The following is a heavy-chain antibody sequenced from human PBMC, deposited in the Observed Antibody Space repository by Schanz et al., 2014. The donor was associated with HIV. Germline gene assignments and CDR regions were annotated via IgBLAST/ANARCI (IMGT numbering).Heavy chain of an antibody. J-gene: IGHJ6*02. CDR2: IYYSGST. CDR3: ARDLDRIQLWPGGIDV. Sequence: QVQLQESGPGLVKPSQTLSLTCSVSGGSISSGGYYWNWIRQHPGKGLEWIGYIYYSGSTYNSPSLKSRVTISVDTSKNQFSLKLSSVTAADTAVYYCARDLDRIQLWPGGIDVWGQGTTVTVSS. CDR1: GGSISSGGYY. V-gene: IGHV4-31*03. D-gene: IGHD5-18*01.